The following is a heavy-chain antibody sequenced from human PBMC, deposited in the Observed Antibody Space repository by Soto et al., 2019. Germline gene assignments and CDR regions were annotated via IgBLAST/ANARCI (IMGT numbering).Heavy chain of an antibody. V-gene: IGHV1-69*12. CDR1: GGTFSSYA. Sequence: QVQLVQSGAEVRQPASSVKVSCKTSGGTFSSYAISWVRQAPGQGLEWMGGIVPIVDTSTYAQKFQGRVTIIADESTSTAYMELSSLRSDDTAIYYCLRVVAIPGYPDNWGQGTLVTVSS. CDR2: IVPIVDTS. D-gene: IGHD5-12*01. CDR3: LRVVAIPGYPDN. J-gene: IGHJ4*02.